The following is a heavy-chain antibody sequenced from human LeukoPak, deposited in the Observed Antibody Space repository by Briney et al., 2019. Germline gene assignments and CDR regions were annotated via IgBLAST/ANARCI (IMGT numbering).Heavy chain of an antibody. D-gene: IGHD6-19*01. J-gene: IGHJ4*02. Sequence: SETLSLTCTVSGGSISDYYWTWTRQSPGTGLEWIGYMDYSGSTAYNPSLKSRVTISIDTSKKQFSLELSSVTAADTAIYFCARRKRGSGGPFDYWGQGTLVTVSS. V-gene: IGHV4-59*08. CDR3: ARRKRGSGGPFDY. CDR2: MDYSGST. CDR1: GGSISDYY.